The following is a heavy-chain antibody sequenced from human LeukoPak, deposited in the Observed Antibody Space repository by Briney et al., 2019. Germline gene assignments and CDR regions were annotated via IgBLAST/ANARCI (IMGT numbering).Heavy chain of an antibody. CDR2: INPNSGGT. CDR1: GYTFTGYY. V-gene: IGHV1-2*02. D-gene: IGHD2-15*01. J-gene: IGHJ5*02. CDR3: ARDYYGGGTDWFDP. Sequence: ASVTVSCKASGYTFTGYYMHWVQQAPGQGIEWMGWINPNSGGTNYAQKFQGRVTMTRDTSISTAYMELSRLRSDDTAVYYCARDYYGGGTDWFDPWGQGTLVTVSS.